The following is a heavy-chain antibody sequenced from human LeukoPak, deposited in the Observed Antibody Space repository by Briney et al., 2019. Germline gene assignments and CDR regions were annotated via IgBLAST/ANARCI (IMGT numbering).Heavy chain of an antibody. CDR2: ISGSGGST. J-gene: IGHJ4*02. V-gene: IGHV3-23*01. D-gene: IGHD2-15*01. Sequence: PGGSLRLSCAASGFTFSSYAMSWVRQAPGKGLEWVSAISGSGGSTYYADSVKGRFTISRDNSKNTLYLQMNSLRAEDTAVYYCAKIGGYCSGGSCPTGPFDYWGQGTLVTVSS. CDR1: GFTFSSYA. CDR3: AKIGGYCSGGSCPTGPFDY.